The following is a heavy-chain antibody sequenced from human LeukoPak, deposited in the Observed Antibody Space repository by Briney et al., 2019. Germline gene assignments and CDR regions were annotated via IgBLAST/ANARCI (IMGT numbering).Heavy chain of an antibody. D-gene: IGHD2-8*01. CDR2: RSAYNGNT. Sequence: ASVKVSCQASGYTFTNYGITWVRQAPGQGIEWMGRRSAYNGNTKYAQTLQGRVTMTTDTSTSTAYLELRSLRSDDTAVYYCARDEGLTKGAFDIWGQGTMVTVSS. J-gene: IGHJ3*02. CDR3: ARDEGLTKGAFDI. CDR1: GYTFTNYG. V-gene: IGHV1-18*01.